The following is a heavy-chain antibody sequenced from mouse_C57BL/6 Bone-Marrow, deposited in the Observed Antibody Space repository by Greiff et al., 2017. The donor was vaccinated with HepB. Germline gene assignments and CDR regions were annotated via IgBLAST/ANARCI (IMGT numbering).Heavy chain of an antibody. CDR1: GFSFTSYG. CDR3: AEGAGVISSLYYAMDY. J-gene: IGHJ4*01. V-gene: IGHV2-3*01. CDR2: IWGDGST. D-gene: IGHD1-3*01. Sequence: VKLVESGPGLVAPSQSLSITCTVSGFSFTSYGVSWVRQPPGKGLEWLGVIWGDGSTNYHSALISRLSISKDNSNSQVFLKLNSLQTDDTATYYCAEGAGVISSLYYAMDYWGQGTSVTVSS.